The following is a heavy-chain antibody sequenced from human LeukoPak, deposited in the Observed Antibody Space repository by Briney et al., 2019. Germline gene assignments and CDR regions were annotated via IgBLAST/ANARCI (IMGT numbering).Heavy chain of an antibody. CDR3: ARHVGSGWSTFDY. CDR2: IYPGDSDT. Sequence: GESLKISCKGSGYSFTSYWIGWVRQMPGKGREWMGIIYPGDSDTRYSPSFQGQVTISADKSISTAYLQWGSLKASDTAMYYCARHVGSGWSTFDYWGQGTLVTVSS. J-gene: IGHJ4*02. V-gene: IGHV5-51*01. CDR1: GYSFTSYW. D-gene: IGHD6-19*01.